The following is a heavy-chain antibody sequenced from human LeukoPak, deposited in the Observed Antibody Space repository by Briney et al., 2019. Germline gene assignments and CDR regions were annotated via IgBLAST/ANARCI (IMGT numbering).Heavy chain of an antibody. J-gene: IGHJ4*02. CDR3: VRDLGVDTSMIFFDY. CDR2: ISAYNGNI. D-gene: IGHD5-18*01. CDR1: GYTFTSFG. Sequence: ASVKVSCKASGYTFTSFGISWVRQAPGQGLEWMRWISAYNGNIKSAQKFQGRVTMTTDTSTSTAYMELRGLRSDDTAVFYCVRDLGVDTSMIFFDYWGQGTLVIVSS. V-gene: IGHV1-18*01.